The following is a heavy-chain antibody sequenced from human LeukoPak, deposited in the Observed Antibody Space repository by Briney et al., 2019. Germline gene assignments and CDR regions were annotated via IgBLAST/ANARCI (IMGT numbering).Heavy chain of an antibody. D-gene: IGHD3-22*01. J-gene: IGHJ4*02. Sequence: ASVKVSCKASGYTFTSYGISWVRQAPGQGLEWMGWISAYNGNTNYAQKLQGRVTMTTDTSTSTAYMELSSLRSEDTAVYYCARDGGYYDSSGYYDYWGQGTLVTVSS. V-gene: IGHV1-18*01. CDR2: ISAYNGNT. CDR3: ARDGGYYDSSGYYDY. CDR1: GYTFTSYG.